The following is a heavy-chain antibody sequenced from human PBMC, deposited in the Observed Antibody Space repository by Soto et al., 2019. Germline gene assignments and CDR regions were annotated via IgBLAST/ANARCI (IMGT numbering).Heavy chain of an antibody. J-gene: IGHJ5*02. CDR1: GYTFTSYG. CDR3: ARDVKGLRYFDWLPPGGFDP. V-gene: IGHV1-18*01. CDR2: LSAYNGNT. Sequence: QVQLVQSGAEVKKPGASVKVSCKASGYTFTSYGISWVRQAPGQGLEWMGWLSAYNGNTNYAQKHQGRVTMTTDTSTSTAYMELRSLRSDDTAVYYCARDVKGLRYFDWLPPGGFDPWGQGTLVTVSS. D-gene: IGHD3-9*01.